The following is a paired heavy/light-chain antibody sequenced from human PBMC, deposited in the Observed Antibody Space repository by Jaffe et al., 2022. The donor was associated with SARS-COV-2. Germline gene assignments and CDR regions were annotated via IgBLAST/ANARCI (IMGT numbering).Light chain of an antibody. CDR1: QSLLHSDGKTY. J-gene: IGKJ2*01. V-gene: IGKV2D-29*01. CDR3: MQSIQLPPGLF. CDR2: EVS. Sequence: DIVMTQTPLSLSVTPGQPASISCKSSQSLLHSDGKTYLYWYLQKPGQPPQLLIYEVSNRFSGVPDRFSGSGSGTDFTLKISRVEAEDVGVYYCMQSIQLPPGLFFGQGTKLEIK.
Heavy chain of an antibody. J-gene: IGHJ4*02. CDR3: AKDQWGLLDATFMGNVDY. D-gene: IGHD5-12*01. CDR2: ISYDGSNK. Sequence: QVQLVESGGGVVQPGRSLRLSCAASGFTFSSYGMHWVRQAPGKGLEWVAVISYDGSNKYYADSVKGRFTISRDNSKNTLYLQMNSLRAEDTAVYYCAKDQWGLLDATFMGNVDYWGQGTLVTVSS. V-gene: IGHV3-30*18. CDR1: GFTFSSYG.